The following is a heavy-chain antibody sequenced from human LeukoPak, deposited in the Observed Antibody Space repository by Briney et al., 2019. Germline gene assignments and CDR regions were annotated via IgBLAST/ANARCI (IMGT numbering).Heavy chain of an antibody. D-gene: IGHD3-10*01. J-gene: IGHJ5*02. CDR1: GGSISPYF. CDR2: ISYSGST. Sequence: PSETLFLTCTVSGGSISPYFWSWIRQPPGKGLEWIGYISYSGSTNYNPSLKSRVTISVDTSKNQFSLQLSSVTAADTAVYYCARDDYRGVTNFDPWGQGTLVTVSS. V-gene: IGHV4-59*01. CDR3: ARDDYRGVTNFDP.